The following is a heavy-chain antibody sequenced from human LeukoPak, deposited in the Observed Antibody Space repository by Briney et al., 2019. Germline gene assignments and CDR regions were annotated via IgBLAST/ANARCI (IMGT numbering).Heavy chain of an antibody. Sequence: PSETLSLTCTVSAGSISSYYWSWIRQPPGKGLEWIGYIYYSGSTNYNPSLKSRVTMSVDMSKNQFSLKLSSVTAADTAVYYCARHQRGNSDAFEIWGQGTVVTVSS. V-gene: IGHV4-59*01. J-gene: IGHJ3*02. CDR3: ARHQRGNSDAFEI. D-gene: IGHD4-23*01. CDR1: AGSISSYY. CDR2: IYYSGST.